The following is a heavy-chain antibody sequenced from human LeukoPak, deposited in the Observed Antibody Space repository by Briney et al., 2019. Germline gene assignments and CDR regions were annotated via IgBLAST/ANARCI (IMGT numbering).Heavy chain of an antibody. J-gene: IGHJ4*02. V-gene: IGHV4-59*01. Sequence: PSETPSLTCTVSGGSISSYYWSWIRQPPGKGLEWIGYIYYSGSTNYNPSLKSRVTISVDTSKNQFSLKLSSVTAADTAVYYCGGYSYGYLVYWGQGTLVTVSS. CDR1: GGSISSYY. D-gene: IGHD5-18*01. CDR2: IYYSGST. CDR3: GGYSYGYLVY.